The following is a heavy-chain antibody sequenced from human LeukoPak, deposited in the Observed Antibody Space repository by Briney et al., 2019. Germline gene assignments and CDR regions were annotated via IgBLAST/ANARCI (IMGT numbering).Heavy chain of an antibody. CDR1: GFTFSSYD. CDR3: AKDRGNRDYLFDY. Sequence: PEGSLRLSCAASGFTFSSYDMSWVRQAPGKGLEWVSTIIGSGGNTYYADSVKGRFTISRDNSKDTLYLQMNSLRAEDTAVYYCAKDRGNRDYLFDYWGQGTLVTVSS. V-gene: IGHV3-23*01. D-gene: IGHD4-17*01. CDR2: IIGSGGNT. J-gene: IGHJ4*02.